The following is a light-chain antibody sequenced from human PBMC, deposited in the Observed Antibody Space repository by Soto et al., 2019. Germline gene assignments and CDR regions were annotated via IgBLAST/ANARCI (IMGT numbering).Light chain of an antibody. V-gene: IGKV3-20*01. CDR3: QEYGGSPMYT. CDR1: QSVSSSY. J-gene: IGKJ2*01. CDR2: GAS. Sequence: EIVLTQSPGTLSLSPGERATLSCRASQSVSSSYLAWYQQKPGQAPRLLIYGASNRATGIPDRFSGSGSGTDFTLTISRLEPEDFAMYYCQEYGGSPMYTFGQGTKVEIK.